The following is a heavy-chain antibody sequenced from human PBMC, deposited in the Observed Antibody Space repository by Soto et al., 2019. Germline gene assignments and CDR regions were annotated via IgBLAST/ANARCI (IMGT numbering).Heavy chain of an antibody. Sequence: QVQLVQSGAEVKKPGASVKVSCKTSGYTFTNYYMHWVRQAPGQGLEWMGIINPSGGGTTYAQKFQGRVTMTRDTSTSTVYMDLSSLRSEETAVYYCARPADKMGWYYFDYWGQGPLVTVSS. CDR1: GYTFTNYY. D-gene: IGHD2-2*01. J-gene: IGHJ4*02. CDR2: INPSGGGT. V-gene: IGHV1-46*01. CDR3: ARPADKMGWYYFDY.